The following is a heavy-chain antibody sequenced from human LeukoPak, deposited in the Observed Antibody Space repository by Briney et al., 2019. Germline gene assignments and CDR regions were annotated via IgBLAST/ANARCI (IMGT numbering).Heavy chain of an antibody. D-gene: IGHD4-23*01. CDR1: GYTFAGYY. Sequence: ASVKASCKASGYTFAGYYIHWVRQAPGQGLEWMGRINPNSGGTISAQRFQGSVTMTRDTSTSTAYMELTGLTSDDTAVYYCARGADYGGNQRDAYWGQGTLVTVSS. V-gene: IGHV1-2*06. J-gene: IGHJ4*02. CDR2: INPNSGGT. CDR3: ARGADYGGNQRDAY.